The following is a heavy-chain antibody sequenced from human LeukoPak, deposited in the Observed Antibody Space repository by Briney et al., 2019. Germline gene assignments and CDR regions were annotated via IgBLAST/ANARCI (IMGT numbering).Heavy chain of an antibody. CDR3: AGRGSGSYFDY. CDR2: ISGSGGST. D-gene: IGHD3-10*01. Sequence: GGSLRLSCAVSGFTFSSYNMNWVRQAPGKGLEWVSGISGSGGSTYYADSVKGRFTISRDNSKNTLYLQMNSLRVEDTAVYYCAGRGSGSYFDYWGQGTLVTVSS. J-gene: IGHJ4*02. CDR1: GFTFSSYN. V-gene: IGHV3-23*01.